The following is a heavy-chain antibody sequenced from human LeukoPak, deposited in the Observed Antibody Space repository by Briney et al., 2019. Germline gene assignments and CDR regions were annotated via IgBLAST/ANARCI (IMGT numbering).Heavy chain of an antibody. Sequence: GGSLRLSCAASGFTVISHWVSWVRQAPGKGLEWVDSVKQDVLQTYYVDSVKGRFTISTDNAKNSLSLHMNSLRVEDTAVYYCARGPSYGSRSDFFDYWGQGTLVSVSS. CDR2: VKQDVLQT. V-gene: IGHV3-7*01. CDR3: ARGPSYGSRSDFFDY. J-gene: IGHJ4*02. CDR1: GFTVISHW. D-gene: IGHD3-10*01.